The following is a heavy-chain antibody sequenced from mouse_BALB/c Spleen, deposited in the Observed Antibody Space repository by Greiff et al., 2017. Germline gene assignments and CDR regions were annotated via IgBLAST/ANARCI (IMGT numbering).Heavy chain of an antibody. Sequence: EVKLMESGGGLVQPGGSLKLSCAASGFTFSSYGMSWVRQTPDKRLELVATINSNGGSTYYPDSVKGRFTISRDNAKNTLYLQMSSLKSEDTAMYYCARDYYYGSSGLAYWGQGTLVTVSA. CDR1: GFTFSSYG. CDR3: ARDYYYGSSGLAY. J-gene: IGHJ3*01. V-gene: IGHV5-6-3*01. CDR2: INSNGGST. D-gene: IGHD1-1*01.